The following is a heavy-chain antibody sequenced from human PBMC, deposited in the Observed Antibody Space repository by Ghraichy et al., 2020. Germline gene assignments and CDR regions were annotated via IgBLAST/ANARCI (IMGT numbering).Heavy chain of an antibody. D-gene: IGHD6-13*01. Sequence: SETLSLTCTVSGGSISSSSYYWGWIRQPPGKGLEWIGSIYYSGSTYYNPSLKSRVTISVDTSKNQFSLKLSSVTAADTAVYYCARQGQQLASFDYWGQGTLVTVSS. V-gene: IGHV4-39*01. CDR2: IYYSGST. CDR1: GGSISSSSYY. J-gene: IGHJ4*02. CDR3: ARQGQQLASFDY.